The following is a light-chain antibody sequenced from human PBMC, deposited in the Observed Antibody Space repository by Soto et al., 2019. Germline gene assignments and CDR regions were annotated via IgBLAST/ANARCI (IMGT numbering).Light chain of an antibody. V-gene: IGLV2-8*01. J-gene: IGLJ2*01. CDR3: SSYAGNTIFVL. Sequence: QSALTQPPSASGSPGQSVTISCTGSSSDVGAYNYVSWYQQHPGKAPKLIIYEVSNRPSGVPDRFSGSKSGSTASLTVSGLQAEDEGDYYCSSYAGNTIFVLFGGGTKLTVL. CDR1: SSDVGAYNY. CDR2: EVS.